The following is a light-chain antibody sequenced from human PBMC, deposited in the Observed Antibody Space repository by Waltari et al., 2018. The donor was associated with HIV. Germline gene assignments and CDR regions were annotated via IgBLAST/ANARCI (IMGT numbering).Light chain of an antibody. J-gene: IGKJ3*01. CDR3: QQYNSYPFT. V-gene: IGKV1-16*01. Sequence: DIQMTQSPSSVSASVGDTVTITCRASQGISTYLAWFHQRPGKAPTSLIYGASNLQSGVSSRFSGSPSGTEFTLTITNLQPEDFGTYYYQQYNSYPFTFGPGTKVDLK. CDR1: QGISTY. CDR2: GAS.